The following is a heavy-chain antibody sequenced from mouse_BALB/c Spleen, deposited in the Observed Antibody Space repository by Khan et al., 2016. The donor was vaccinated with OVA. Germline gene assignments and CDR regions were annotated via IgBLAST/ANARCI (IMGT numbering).Heavy chain of an antibody. CDR3: ARRGLYGIFPY. J-gene: IGHJ3*01. Sequence: QVQLQQSGAELAKPGASVKMSCTASGYTFTTYWMHWIKQRPGQGLEWIGYINPSTGYTEYNQNFTDKATLTADESSSTAYMHLNSLTSEDSAVYSCARRGLYGIFPYWGQGTLVTVSA. CDR1: GYTFTTYW. CDR2: INPSTGYT. D-gene: IGHD2-10*02. V-gene: IGHV1-7*01.